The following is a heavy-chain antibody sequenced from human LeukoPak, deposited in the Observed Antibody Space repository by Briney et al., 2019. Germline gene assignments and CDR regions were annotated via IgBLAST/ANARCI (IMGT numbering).Heavy chain of an antibody. CDR3: AKGGDGYTY. CDR1: GGSFSGYY. D-gene: IGHD5-24*01. CDR2: INHSGST. J-gene: IGHJ4*02. V-gene: IGHV4-34*01. Sequence: SETLSLTCAVYGGSFSGYYWSWIRQPPEKGLEWIGEINHSGSTNYNPSLKSRVTISVGTSKNQFSLKLSSVTAADTAVYYCAKGGDGYTYWGQGTLVTVSS.